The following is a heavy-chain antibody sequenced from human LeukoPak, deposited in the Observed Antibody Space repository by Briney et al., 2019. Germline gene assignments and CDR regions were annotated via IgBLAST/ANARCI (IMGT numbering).Heavy chain of an antibody. D-gene: IGHD3-9*01. J-gene: IGHJ4*02. V-gene: IGHV5-51*01. CDR2: IYPGDSDT. Sequence: GESLKISCKGSGYSFTSYWIGWVRQMPGKGLEWMGIIYPGDSDTRYSPSFQGQVTISADKSISTAYLQWSSLRASDTAMYYCARLTLDILTGYYYFDYWGQGTLVTVSS. CDR3: ARLTLDILTGYYYFDY. CDR1: GYSFTSYW.